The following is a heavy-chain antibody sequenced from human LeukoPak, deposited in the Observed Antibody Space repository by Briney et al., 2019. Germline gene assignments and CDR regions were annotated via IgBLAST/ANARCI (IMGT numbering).Heavy chain of an antibody. CDR1: GFTFSSYG. V-gene: IGHV3-30*02. D-gene: IGHD4/OR15-4a*01. Sequence: GGTLRLSCAASGFTFSSYGMHWVRQAPGKGLEWVAFIRYDGSNKQYADSVKGRFTISRDNSKNTLYLQVSSLRAEDTAVYYCAKVYEYGDHDWFDSWGQGILVTVSP. CDR3: AKVYEYGDHDWFDS. CDR2: IRYDGSNK. J-gene: IGHJ5*01.